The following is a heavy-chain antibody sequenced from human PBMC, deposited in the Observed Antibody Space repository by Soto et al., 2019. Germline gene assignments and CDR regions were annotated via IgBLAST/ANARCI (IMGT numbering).Heavy chain of an antibody. CDR1: GFTFSSYA. CDR3: AKVISGDYQMMFDY. J-gene: IGHJ4*02. D-gene: IGHD4-17*01. CDR2: MSGSGGST. V-gene: IGHV3-23*01. Sequence: EVQLLESGGGLVQPGGSLRLSCAASGFTFSSYAMSWVRQAPGKGLEWVSAMSGSGGSTYYADSVKGRFTISRDNSKNPLYLQMKCLRAEDTAVYYWAKVISGDYQMMFDYCGQGTLVTGSS.